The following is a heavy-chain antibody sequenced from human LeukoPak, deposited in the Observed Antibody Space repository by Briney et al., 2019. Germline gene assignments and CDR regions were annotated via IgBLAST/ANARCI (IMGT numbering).Heavy chain of an antibody. Sequence: ASVKVSCKDSGYTFTSYDINWVRQATGQGLEWMGWMNPNSGNTGSAQKFQSRVTMTRNTTISTDYMELSSLRSEDTAVYYCARAPYNWNYYYYYMDVWGKGTTVTVSS. D-gene: IGHD1-20*01. CDR2: MNPNSGNT. CDR3: ARAPYNWNYYYYYMDV. V-gene: IGHV1-8*01. CDR1: GYTFTSYD. J-gene: IGHJ6*03.